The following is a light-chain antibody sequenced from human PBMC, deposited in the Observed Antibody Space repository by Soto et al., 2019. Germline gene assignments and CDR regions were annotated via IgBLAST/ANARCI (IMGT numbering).Light chain of an antibody. CDR1: QSISSY. CDR3: QQNYSAPWT. CDR2: AAS. J-gene: IGKJ1*01. V-gene: IGKV1-39*01. Sequence: DIQMTQSPSSLSASVGDRVTITFRSSQSISSYLNWYQQKPGQAPKLLIYAASTLQSGVPSRFSGSGSETDFTLTISSLQPEDFAAYSCQQNYSAPWTFGQGTKVDI.